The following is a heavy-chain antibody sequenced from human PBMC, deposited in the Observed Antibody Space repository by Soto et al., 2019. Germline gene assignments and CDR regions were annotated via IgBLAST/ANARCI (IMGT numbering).Heavy chain of an antibody. D-gene: IGHD3-22*01. CDR2: IKEDGSEK. Sequence: GGSLRLSCAASGFTFSSYWMSWVRQAPGKGLEWVANIKEDGSEKNYVDSVKGRFTISRDNAKNSLYLQMNSLRAEDTAVYYCARYDSSGYYWPYYYYGMDVWGQGTTVTVSS. J-gene: IGHJ6*02. CDR3: ARYDSSGYYWPYYYYGMDV. CDR1: GFTFSSYW. V-gene: IGHV3-7*01.